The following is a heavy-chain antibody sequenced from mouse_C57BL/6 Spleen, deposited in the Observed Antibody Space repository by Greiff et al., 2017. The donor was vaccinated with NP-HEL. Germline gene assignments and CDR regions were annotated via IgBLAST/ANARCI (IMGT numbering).Heavy chain of an antibody. V-gene: IGHV5-4*01. CDR1: GFTFSSYA. J-gene: IGHJ1*03. CDR2: ISDGGSYT. D-gene: IGHD1-1*01. CDR3: ARDMILRFYWYFDV. Sequence: EVKVVESGGGLVKPGGSLKLSCAISGFTFSSYAMSWVRQTPEKRLEWVATISDGGSYTYYPDNVKGRFTISRDNAKNNLYLQMSHLKSEDTAMYYCARDMILRFYWYFDVWGTGTTVTVSS.